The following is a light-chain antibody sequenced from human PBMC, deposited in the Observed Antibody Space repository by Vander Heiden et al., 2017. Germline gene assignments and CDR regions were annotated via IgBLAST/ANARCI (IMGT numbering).Light chain of an antibody. J-gene: IGLJ1*01. CDR2: DVS. V-gene: IGLV2-14*01. Sequence: QSALTQPASVSGSPGQSITISCTGTSSDVGGYNYVSWYQQHPVTAPKLMIYDVSNRPSGVSNRFSGSKSGNTASLTISGLQAEDEADYYCSSYTSSSTLYVFVTWTKVTVL. CDR3: SSYTSSSTLYV. CDR1: SSDVGGYNY.